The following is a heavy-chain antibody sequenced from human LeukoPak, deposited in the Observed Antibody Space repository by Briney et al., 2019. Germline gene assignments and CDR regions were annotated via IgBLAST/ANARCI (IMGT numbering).Heavy chain of an antibody. D-gene: IGHD6-6*01. V-gene: IGHV4-59*01. CDR1: GGSISSYY. Sequence: SETLSPTCTVSGGSISSYYWSWIRQPPGKGLEWIGYIYYSGSTNYNPSLKSRVTISVDTSKNQFSLKLSSVTAADTAVYYCARVGIAARPFFDYWGQGTLVTVSS. CDR2: IYYSGST. J-gene: IGHJ4*02. CDR3: ARVGIAARPFFDY.